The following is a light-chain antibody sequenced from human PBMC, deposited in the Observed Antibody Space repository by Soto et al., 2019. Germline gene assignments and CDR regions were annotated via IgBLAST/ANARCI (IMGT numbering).Light chain of an antibody. CDR2: GAS. CDR1: QSVSSSY. J-gene: IGKJ1*01. V-gene: IGKV3-20*01. Sequence: EIVMTQSPGTLSLSPGERATLSCRASQSVSSSYLAWYQQKPGQAPRLLIYGASSRATGIPDRFSGSGSGTDFTLTISRVESDDFAVYYCQHYGSSPPWTFGQGTKVDIK. CDR3: QHYGSSPPWT.